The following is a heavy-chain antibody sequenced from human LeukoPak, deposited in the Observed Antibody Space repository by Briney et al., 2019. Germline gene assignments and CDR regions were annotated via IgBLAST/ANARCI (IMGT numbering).Heavy chain of an antibody. CDR2: INPNSGGT. Sequence: ASVKVSCKASGYTFTGYYIHWVRQAPGQGLEGMGWINPNSGGTNYAQKFQGRVTMTRDTSISTAYMELSRLRSDDTAVYYCARDHGALDAFDIWGQGTMVTVSS. J-gene: IGHJ3*02. V-gene: IGHV1-2*02. CDR3: ARDHGALDAFDI. CDR1: GYTFTGYY. D-gene: IGHD3-16*01.